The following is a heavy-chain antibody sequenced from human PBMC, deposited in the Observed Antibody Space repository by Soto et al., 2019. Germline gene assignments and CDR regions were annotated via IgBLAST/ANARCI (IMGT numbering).Heavy chain of an antibody. D-gene: IGHD3-22*01. CDR1: GGTFSSYA. J-gene: IGHJ4*02. CDR2: IIPLFGTA. Sequence: ASVKVSCKASGGTFSSYAISRVRQAPGQGLEWMGGIIPLFGTANYAQKFQGRVTITADKSTSTAYMELSSLRSEDTAVYYCARGADSSGYYSDDYWGQGTLVTVSS. V-gene: IGHV1-69*06. CDR3: ARGADSSGYYSDDY.